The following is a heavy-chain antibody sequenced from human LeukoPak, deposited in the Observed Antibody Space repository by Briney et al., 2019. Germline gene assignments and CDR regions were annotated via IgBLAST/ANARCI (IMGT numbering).Heavy chain of an antibody. Sequence: GGSLRLSCAASGFTFSSYAMHWVRQAPGKGLEYVSAISSDGGRTYYADSVKGRFTISRDNSKNTLYLQMSSLRAEDTAVYYCVKVASVTTFGGTFDYWGQGTLVTVSS. CDR2: ISSDGGRT. J-gene: IGHJ4*02. CDR1: GFTFSSYA. V-gene: IGHV3-64D*09. D-gene: IGHD3-16*01. CDR3: VKVASVTTFGGTFDY.